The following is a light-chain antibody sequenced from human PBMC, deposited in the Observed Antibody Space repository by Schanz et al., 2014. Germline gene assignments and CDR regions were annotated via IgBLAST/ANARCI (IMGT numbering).Light chain of an antibody. Sequence: EIVMTQSPGTLSVSPGERVTLSCRASQSVSSNLAWYQKKPGQAPRLLISGASSRATGIPDRFSGRGSGTEFTLTISSLQSEDFAVYYCQQYDNWPPWTFGQGTKVELK. J-gene: IGKJ1*01. CDR3: QQYDNWPPWT. V-gene: IGKV3D-15*01. CDR2: GAS. CDR1: QSVSSN.